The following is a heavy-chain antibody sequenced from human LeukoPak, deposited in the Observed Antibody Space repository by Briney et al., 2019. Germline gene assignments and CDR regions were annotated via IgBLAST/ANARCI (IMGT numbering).Heavy chain of an antibody. Sequence: SETLSLTSTVSGGSISSSSYYWGWIRQPPGKGLEWIGSIYYSGSTYYNPSLKSRVTISVDTSKNQFSLKLSSVTAADTAVYYCARDNLQLWLFDPWGQGTLVTVSS. CDR1: GGSISSSSYY. CDR3: ARDNLQLWLFDP. CDR2: IYYSGST. D-gene: IGHD5-18*01. V-gene: IGHV4-39*07. J-gene: IGHJ5*02.